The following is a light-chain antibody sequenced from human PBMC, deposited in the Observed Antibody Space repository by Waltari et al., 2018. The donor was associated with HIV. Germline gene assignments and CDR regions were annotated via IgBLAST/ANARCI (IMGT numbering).Light chain of an antibody. J-gene: IGLJ3*02. Sequence: QAGLTQPPSLSVGLGQTATLTCTGDSNNVANQGAAWLQHHQGHPPKVLSHRNNNRASGVAEQFSAFRSGKTAFLTITGLLPEDEADYFCSAWDNTLNGWVFGGGTQRTVL. V-gene: IGLV10-54*04. CDR1: SNNVANQG. CDR3: SAWDNTLNGWV. CDR2: RNN.